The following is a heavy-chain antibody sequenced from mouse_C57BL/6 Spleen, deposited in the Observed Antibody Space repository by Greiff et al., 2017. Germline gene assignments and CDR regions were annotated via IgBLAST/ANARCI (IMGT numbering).Heavy chain of an antibody. CDR1: GFSFTGYY. CDR3: ARPSAYYSNYPLYFDV. V-gene: IGHV1-42*01. Sequence: VQLQQSGPELVKPGASVKISCTASGFSFTGYYMNWVKQSPEKSLEWIGEINPSTGGTNYNQKFKAKATLTVDKSSSTAYMQIKSLTSEDSAVYYCARPSAYYSNYPLYFDVWGTGTTVTVSS. CDR2: INPSTGGT. D-gene: IGHD2-5*01. J-gene: IGHJ1*03.